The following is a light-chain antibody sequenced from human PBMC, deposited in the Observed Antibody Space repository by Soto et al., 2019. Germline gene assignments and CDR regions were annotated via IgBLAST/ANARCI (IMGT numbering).Light chain of an antibody. J-gene: IGKJ1*01. Sequence: DIQMTQSPSTLSASVGDRVTITCRASQSISSWLAWYQQKPGKAPKLLIYKASSLESGVPSRFSGSGSGTELTLTISSLQPDDFATYSCQQYNSYSPTFGQGTKVEIK. CDR2: KAS. CDR3: QQYNSYSPT. CDR1: QSISSW. V-gene: IGKV1-5*03.